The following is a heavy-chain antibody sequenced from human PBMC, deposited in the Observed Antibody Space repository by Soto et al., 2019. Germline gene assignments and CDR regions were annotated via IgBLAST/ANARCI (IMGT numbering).Heavy chain of an antibody. CDR1: GFSLSTSGVG. V-gene: IGHV2-5*02. J-gene: IGHJ4*02. CDR2: IYWDDDK. Sequence: QITLKESGPTLVKPTQTLTLTCTFSGFSLSTSGVGVGWIRQPPGKALEWLALIYWDDDKRYSPSLKSRLTITKDTSKNQVVLTRTNMEPVDTATYYWARMGRYYDILTGYSWTIDYWGQGTLVTVSS. D-gene: IGHD3-9*01. CDR3: ARMGRYYDILTGYSWTIDY.